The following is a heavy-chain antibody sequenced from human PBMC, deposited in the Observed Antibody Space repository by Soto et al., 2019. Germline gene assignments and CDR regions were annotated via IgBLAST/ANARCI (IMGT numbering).Heavy chain of an antibody. D-gene: IGHD3-22*01. CDR3: ARGLPYDSSGYFFDY. CDR1: GFTFSNYG. CDR2: ISYDGISK. V-gene: IGHV3-30*03. J-gene: IGHJ4*02. Sequence: GGSLRLSCAVSGFTFSNYGMHWVRQAPGKGREWVAVISYDGISKYSVDSVRGRFTISRDNSKNTLYLQMNSLRAEDTAVYYCARGLPYDSSGYFFDYWGQGTLVTVSS.